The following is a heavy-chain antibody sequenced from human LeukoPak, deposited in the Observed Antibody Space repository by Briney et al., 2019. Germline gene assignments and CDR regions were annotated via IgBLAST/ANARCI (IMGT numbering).Heavy chain of an antibody. Sequence: PSETLSLTCTVSGGSISSYYWSWIRQPPGKGLEWIGYIYYSGSTNYNPSLKSRVTISVDTSKNQFSLKLSSVTAADTAVYYCARDDPGGYYYHWGQGTLVTVSS. D-gene: IGHD3-22*01. CDR3: ARDDPGGYYYH. V-gene: IGHV4-59*01. CDR2: IYYSGST. CDR1: GGSISSYY. J-gene: IGHJ5*02.